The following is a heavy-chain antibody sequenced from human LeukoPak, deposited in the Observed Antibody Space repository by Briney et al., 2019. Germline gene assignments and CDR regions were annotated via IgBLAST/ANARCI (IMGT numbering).Heavy chain of an antibody. V-gene: IGHV1-2*02. CDR2: INPNNGGT. CDR3: ARDWAWEQVWFQH. CDR1: GYXFTGSY. J-gene: IGHJ1*01. Sequence: ASVKVSCKASGYXFTGSYIHWVRQAPGQGLEWMGWINPNNGGTNYAQKFQGRVTMIRDTSISTAYMELSRLRSDDTAVYYCARDWAWEQVWFQHWGQGTQVIVSS. D-gene: IGHD1-26*01.